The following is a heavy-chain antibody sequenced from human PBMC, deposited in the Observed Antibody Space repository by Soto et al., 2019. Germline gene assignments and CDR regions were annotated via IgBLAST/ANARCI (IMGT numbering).Heavy chain of an antibody. D-gene: IGHD3-22*01. CDR3: TTGTLERDYDSSGYYYVDFDY. Sequence: EVQLVESGGGLVKPGGSLRLSCAASGFTFSNAWMNWVRQAPGKGLEWVGRIKSKTDGGTTDYAAPVKGRFTISRDDSKNTLYLQMNSLKTEDTAVYYCTTGTLERDYDSSGYYYVDFDYWGQGTLVTVSS. V-gene: IGHV3-15*07. CDR1: GFTFSNAW. J-gene: IGHJ4*02. CDR2: IKSKTDGGTT.